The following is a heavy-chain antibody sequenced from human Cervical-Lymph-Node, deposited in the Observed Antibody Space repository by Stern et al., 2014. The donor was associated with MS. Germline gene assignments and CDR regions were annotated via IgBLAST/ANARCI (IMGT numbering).Heavy chain of an antibody. CDR3: ASQWLGLTWFDP. Sequence: QVQLQQWGAGLLKPSETLSLTCAVYGGSLSGYYWTWIRQPPGKGLEWIGEINHSGSTNYNPSLKSRVTISVDTSKTQFSLKLSSVTAADTALYYCASQWLGLTWFDPWGQGTLVTVSS. CDR1: GGSLSGYY. J-gene: IGHJ5*02. V-gene: IGHV4-34*01. D-gene: IGHD6-19*01. CDR2: INHSGST.